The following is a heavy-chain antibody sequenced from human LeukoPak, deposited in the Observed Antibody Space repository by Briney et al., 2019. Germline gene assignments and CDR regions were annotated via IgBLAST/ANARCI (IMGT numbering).Heavy chain of an antibody. CDR3: ARDRVGGYYYDSSGLSPNWFDP. D-gene: IGHD3-22*01. Sequence: ASVKVSCKASGYTFTSYDINWVRQATGQGLEWMGWMNPNSGNTGYAQKFQGRVTMTRNTSISTAYMELSSLRSEDTAVYYCARDRVGGYYYDSSGLSPNWFDPWGQGTLVTVS. CDR2: MNPNSGNT. V-gene: IGHV1-8*01. J-gene: IGHJ5*02. CDR1: GYTFTSYD.